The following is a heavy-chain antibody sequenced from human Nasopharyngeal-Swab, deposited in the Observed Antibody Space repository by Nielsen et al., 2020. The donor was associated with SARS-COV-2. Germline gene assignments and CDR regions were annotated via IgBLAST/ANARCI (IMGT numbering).Heavy chain of an antibody. CDR3: ARDFLLDRVPNWFDP. J-gene: IGHJ5*02. CDR1: GFTFSSYW. V-gene: IGHV3-7*01. Sequence: GESLKISCAASGFTFSSYWMSWVRQAPGKGLEWVANIKQDGSEKYYVDSVKGRFTIFRDNAKNSLYLQMNSLRAEDTAVYYCARDFLLDRVPNWFDPWGQGTLVTVSS. D-gene: IGHD2-2*03. CDR2: IKQDGSEK.